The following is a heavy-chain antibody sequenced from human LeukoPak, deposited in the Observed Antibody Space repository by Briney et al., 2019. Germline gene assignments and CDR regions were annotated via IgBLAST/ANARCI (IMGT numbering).Heavy chain of an antibody. V-gene: IGHV1-2*02. Sequence: ASVKVSCKASGYTFTGYYMHWVRQAPGQGLEWMGWINPNSGGTNYAQKFQGRVTMTRDTSISTAYMELSRLRSDDTAVYYCARFQNSSGSNFDYWGQGTLVTVSS. J-gene: IGHJ4*02. CDR1: GYTFTGYY. D-gene: IGHD6-19*01. CDR3: ARFQNSSGSNFDY. CDR2: INPNSGGT.